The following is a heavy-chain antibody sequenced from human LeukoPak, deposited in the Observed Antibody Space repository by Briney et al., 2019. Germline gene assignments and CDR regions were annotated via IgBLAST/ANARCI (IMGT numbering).Heavy chain of an antibody. CDR1: GYTFTGYY. J-gene: IGHJ5*02. CDR2: INPNSGGT. D-gene: IGHD6-13*01. CDR3: ARDPGIAAAGTGRGGWFDP. V-gene: IGHV1-2*02. Sequence: ASVKVSCKASGYTFTGYYMHWVRQAPGQGLEWMGWINPNSGGTNYAQKFQGRVTMTRDTSISTAYMELSRLRSDDTAVYHCARDPGIAAAGTGRGGWFDPWGQGTLVTVSS.